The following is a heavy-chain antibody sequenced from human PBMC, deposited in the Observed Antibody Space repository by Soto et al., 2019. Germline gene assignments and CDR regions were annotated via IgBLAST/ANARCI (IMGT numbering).Heavy chain of an antibody. Sequence: SVKVSCKASGGTFSSYAISWVLQSPLQGLEWMGGIIPIFGTANYAQKFQGRVTITADKSTSTAYMELSSLRSEDTAVYYCARGAYYYDSSGYYGYWGQGTLVTVSS. CDR2: IIPIFGTA. CDR1: GGTFSSYA. CDR3: ARGAYYYDSSGYYGY. D-gene: IGHD3-22*01. J-gene: IGHJ4*02. V-gene: IGHV1-69*06.